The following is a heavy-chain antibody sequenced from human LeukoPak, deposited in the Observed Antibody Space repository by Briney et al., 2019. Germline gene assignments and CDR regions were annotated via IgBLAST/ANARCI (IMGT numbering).Heavy chain of an antibody. V-gene: IGHV4-39*01. J-gene: IGHJ3*02. CDR2: IYYSGST. Sequence: SETLSLTCTVSGGSISSSSYYWGWIRQPPGKGLEWIGSIYYSGSTYYNPSLKSRVTISVDTSKNQFSLKLSSVTAADTAVYYCARHGHLWFGDGREGAVDIWGQGTMVTVSS. D-gene: IGHD3-10*01. CDR1: GGSISSSSYY. CDR3: ARHGHLWFGDGREGAVDI.